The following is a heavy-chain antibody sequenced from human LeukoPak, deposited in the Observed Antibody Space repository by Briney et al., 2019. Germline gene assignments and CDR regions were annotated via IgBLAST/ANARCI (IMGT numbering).Heavy chain of an antibody. Sequence: ASVKVSCKASGYTFTGFYMHWVRQAPGQGLEWMGWINPNSGGTNYALKFQGRVTMTRDTSISTAYMELSRLRSDDTAVYYCARAGPDTAMVTGLDYWGQGTLVTVSS. J-gene: IGHJ4*02. V-gene: IGHV1-2*02. CDR2: INPNSGGT. CDR1: GYTFTGFY. D-gene: IGHD5-18*01. CDR3: ARAGPDTAMVTGLDY.